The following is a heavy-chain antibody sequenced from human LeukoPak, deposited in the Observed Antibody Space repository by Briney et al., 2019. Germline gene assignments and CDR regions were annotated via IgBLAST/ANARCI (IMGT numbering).Heavy chain of an antibody. Sequence: GASVKVSCKASGYTFTSYGISWVRQAPGQGLEWMGWISAYNGNTNYAQKLQGRVTMTTDTSTSTAYMELRSLRSDDTAVYYCARDLPTRDYYDSSGYYRYWGQGTLSPSPQ. CDR1: GYTFTSYG. CDR2: ISAYNGNT. V-gene: IGHV1-18*01. J-gene: IGHJ4*02. CDR3: ARDLPTRDYYDSSGYYRY. D-gene: IGHD3-22*01.